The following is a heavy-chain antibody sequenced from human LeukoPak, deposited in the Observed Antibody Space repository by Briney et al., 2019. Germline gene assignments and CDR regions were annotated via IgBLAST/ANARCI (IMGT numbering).Heavy chain of an antibody. V-gene: IGHV3-23*01. Sequence: WGSLRLSCAASGFTFSSYAMSWVRQVPGDGLERVSLLSGSGGSTYYADSVKGRFTISRDNSKNTLYLQMNSLRAEDTAVYYCAKAWLEQGGMFDYWGQGTPVTVSS. CDR1: GFTFSSYA. CDR3: AKAWLEQGGMFDY. CDR2: LSGSGGST. J-gene: IGHJ4*02. D-gene: IGHD1/OR15-1a*01.